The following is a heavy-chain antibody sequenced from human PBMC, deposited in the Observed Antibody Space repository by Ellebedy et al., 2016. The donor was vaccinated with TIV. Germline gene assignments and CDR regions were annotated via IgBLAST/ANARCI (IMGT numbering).Heavy chain of an antibody. J-gene: IGHJ5*02. CDR3: VRDFFDP. CDR2: INQDGSEK. V-gene: IGHV3-7*03. Sequence: GESLKISCAASGFTFSSFWMTWVRQAPGKGLDWVANINQDGSEKHFADSVKGQFTISRDNANNSVSLQMNTLTGEDTAVYYCVRDFFDPWGQGTLVTVSS. CDR1: GFTFSSFW.